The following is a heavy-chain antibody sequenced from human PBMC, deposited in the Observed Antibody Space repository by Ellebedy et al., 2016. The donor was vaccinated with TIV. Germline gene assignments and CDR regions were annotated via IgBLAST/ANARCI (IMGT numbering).Heavy chain of an antibody. Sequence: SETLSLTCTVSGGPTTNHYWTWVRQAPGKGLEWIGYIYNSGGSNYSPSLKSRVTISADTSKNQFSLTLRSVTAADTAVYFCAREDVQLITVDQFYYCMDVWGKGTTVTVSS. CDR3: AREDVQLITVDQFYYCMDV. CDR2: IYNSGGS. D-gene: IGHD4-11*01. J-gene: IGHJ6*03. CDR1: GGPTTNHY. V-gene: IGHV4-59*11.